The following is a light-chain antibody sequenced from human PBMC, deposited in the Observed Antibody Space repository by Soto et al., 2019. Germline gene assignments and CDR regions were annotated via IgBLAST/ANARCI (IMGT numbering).Light chain of an antibody. J-gene: IGLJ3*02. CDR3: TSYTSSTTWV. CDR2: GVS. V-gene: IGLV2-14*01. CDR1: SSDVGGYNY. Sequence: QSALTQPASVSGSPGQSITISCTGTSSDVGGYNYVSWYQQHPGKAPKLMIYGVSNRPSGVSNRSSGSKSDNTASLTISALQAEDEADYYCTSYTSSTTWVFGGGTKVTVL.